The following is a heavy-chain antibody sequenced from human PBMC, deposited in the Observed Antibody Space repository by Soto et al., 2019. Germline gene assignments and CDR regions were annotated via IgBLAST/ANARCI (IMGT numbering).Heavy chain of an antibody. D-gene: IGHD1-26*01. V-gene: IGHV4-31*03. CDR1: GGSISSGGYY. CDR3: ARVARGRVVGATPPCFDY. Sequence: SETLSLTCTVSGGSISSGGYYWSWIRQHLGKGLEWIGYIYYSGSTYYNPSLKSRVSISVDTSKNQFSLKLTSVTAADTAVYYCARVARGRVVGATPPCFDYWGQGTLVTVSS. J-gene: IGHJ4*02. CDR2: IYYSGST.